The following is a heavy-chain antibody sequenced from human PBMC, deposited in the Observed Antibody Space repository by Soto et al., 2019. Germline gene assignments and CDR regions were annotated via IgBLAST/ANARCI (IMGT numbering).Heavy chain of an antibody. V-gene: IGHV5-10-1*01. CDR2: IDPSDSYT. CDR1: GYSFTSYW. J-gene: IGHJ6*02. CDR3: ARRNYRDYYYGMDV. D-gene: IGHD4-4*01. Sequence: LGESLKISCKGSGYSFTSYWISWVRQMPGKGLEWMGRIDPSDSYTNYSPSFQGHVTISADKSISTAYLQWSSLKASDTAMYYCARRNYRDYYYGMDVWGQGXTVTVYS.